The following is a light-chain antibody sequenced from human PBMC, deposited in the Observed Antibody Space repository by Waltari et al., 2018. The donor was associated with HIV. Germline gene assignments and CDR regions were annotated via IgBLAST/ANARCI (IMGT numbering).Light chain of an antibody. J-gene: IGLJ2*01. CDR1: ALATEY. V-gene: IGLV3-25*03. CDR2: KDI. Sequence: SYELTQPPSVSVSPGQTATITCSADALATEYTYWYQQKSGQAPLLILFKDIKRPSGIPERFSGSSSGTTVTLTITGVQAEDEADYYCQSGDNSGTVFFGGGTKLTVL. CDR3: QSGDNSGTVF.